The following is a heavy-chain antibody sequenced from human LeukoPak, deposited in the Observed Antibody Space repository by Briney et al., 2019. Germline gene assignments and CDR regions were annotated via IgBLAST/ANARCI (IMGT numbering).Heavy chain of an antibody. CDR3: ARDRFGELDFDY. CDR2: ISSSSSYT. Sequence: PGGSLRLSCAASGFXFSDYYMSWTRQAPGKGLEWVSYISSSSSYTNYADSVKGRFTISRDNAKNSLYLQMNSLRAEDTAVYYCARDRFGELDFDYWGQGTLVTVSS. J-gene: IGHJ4*02. CDR1: GFXFSDYY. V-gene: IGHV3-11*06. D-gene: IGHD3-10*01.